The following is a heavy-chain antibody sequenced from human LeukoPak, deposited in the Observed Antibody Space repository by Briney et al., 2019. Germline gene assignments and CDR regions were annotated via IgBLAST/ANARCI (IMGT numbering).Heavy chain of an antibody. Sequence: SETLSLTCTVSGGSIISDRFYWGSIRQPPGKGLEWIGRISHSGNAYRNPSLKSRVTISVDTPKNHFSLNLSSVTAADTPVYFCARRFYSGDHSDYWGQGTLVTVSS. V-gene: IGHV4-39*02. J-gene: IGHJ4*02. CDR3: ARRFYSGDHSDY. D-gene: IGHD4-17*01. CDR1: GGSIISDRFY. CDR2: ISHSGNA.